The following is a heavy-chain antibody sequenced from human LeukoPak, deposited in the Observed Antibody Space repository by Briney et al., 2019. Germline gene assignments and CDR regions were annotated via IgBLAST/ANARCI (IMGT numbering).Heavy chain of an antibody. CDR1: GGSISSYY. V-gene: IGHV4-59*08. CDR2: IYYSGST. D-gene: IGHD6-19*01. Sequence: SETLSLTCTVPGGSISSYYWSWIRQPPGKGLEWIGYIYYSGSTNYNPSLKSRVTISVDTSKNQFSLKLSSVTAADTAVYYCARGIAVAVPFDYWGQGTLVTVSS. CDR3: ARGIAVAVPFDY. J-gene: IGHJ4*02.